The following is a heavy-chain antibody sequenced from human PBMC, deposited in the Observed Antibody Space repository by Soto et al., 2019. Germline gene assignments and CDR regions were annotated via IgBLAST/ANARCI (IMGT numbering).Heavy chain of an antibody. V-gene: IGHV1-24*01. CDR3: AKYGSESYYYYYGMDV. CDR1: GYTLTELS. J-gene: IGHJ6*02. D-gene: IGHD3-10*01. CDR2: FDPEDGET. Sequence: ASVKVSCKVSGYTLTELSMHWVRQAPGKGLEWMGGFDPEDGETIYAQKFQGRVTMTEDTSTDTAYMELSRLRSEDTAVYYCAKYGSESYYYYYGMDVWGQGTTVTVSS.